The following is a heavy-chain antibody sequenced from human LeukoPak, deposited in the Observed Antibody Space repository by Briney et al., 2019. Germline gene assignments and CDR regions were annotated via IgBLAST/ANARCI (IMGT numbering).Heavy chain of an antibody. V-gene: IGHV3-48*03. D-gene: IGHD1-26*01. Sequence: GGSLRLSCAASGFTFSSYGMNWVRQAPGKGLEWVSYISSSGSTIYYADSVKGRFTISRDNAKNSLYLQMNSLRAADTAVYYCARVEVGRELDCWGQGTLVTVSS. CDR2: ISSSGSTI. CDR1: GFTFSSYG. CDR3: ARVEVGRELDC. J-gene: IGHJ4*02.